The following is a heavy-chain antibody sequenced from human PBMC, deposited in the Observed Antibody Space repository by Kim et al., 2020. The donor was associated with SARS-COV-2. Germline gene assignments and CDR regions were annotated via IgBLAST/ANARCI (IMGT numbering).Heavy chain of an antibody. J-gene: IGHJ1*01. CDR2: ISSSSSYI. V-gene: IGHV3-21*01. D-gene: IGHD6-19*01. CDR1: GFTFSSYS. Sequence: GGSLRLSCAASGFTFSSYSMNWVRQAPGKGLEWVSSISSSSSYIYYADSVRGRFTISRDNAKNSLYLQMNSLRAEDTAVYYCARPPEREQWGWYRAEEYFQHWGQGTLVTVSS. CDR3: ARPPEREQWGWYRAEEYFQH.